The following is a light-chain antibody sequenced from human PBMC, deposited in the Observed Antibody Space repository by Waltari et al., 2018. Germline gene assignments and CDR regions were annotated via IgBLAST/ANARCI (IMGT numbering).Light chain of an antibody. V-gene: IGLV2-14*01. CDR3: SSYTSTKTGV. Sequence: QSALTQPASASGSPGQSITISCTGTSSDVGGYNYVSWYQQYPGKAPQLMIYEVSYRPAGTSNRFSGSKAGNTATMTISGLQAEEEADYYCSSYTSTKTGVFGTGTKVTVL. CDR1: SSDVGGYNY. J-gene: IGLJ1*01. CDR2: EVS.